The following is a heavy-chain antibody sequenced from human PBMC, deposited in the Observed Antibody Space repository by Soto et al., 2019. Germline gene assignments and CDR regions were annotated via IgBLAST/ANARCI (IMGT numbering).Heavy chain of an antibody. CDR1: DNSMSTSGFS. D-gene: IGHD3-16*01. CDR3: ARGEISDFDF. J-gene: IGHJ4*02. Sequence: SETLSLTCSVSDNSMSTSGFSWSWVRQAPGQGLEWIGYIYQSGFTAYNPSLRSRVTISIDTSKRQFSLSLSSVTAEDTAVYYCARGEISDFDFWGQGTLVTV. CDR2: IYQSGFT. V-gene: IGHV4-30-2*01.